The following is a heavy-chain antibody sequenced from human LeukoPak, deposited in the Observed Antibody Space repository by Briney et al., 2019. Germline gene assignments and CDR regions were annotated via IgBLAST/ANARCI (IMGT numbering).Heavy chain of an antibody. CDR3: AKLGYCSGGTCHSFDS. CDR2: IYPGDSDT. J-gene: IGHJ4*02. CDR1: GYRFPSSW. V-gene: IGHV5-51*01. D-gene: IGHD2-15*01. Sequence: GDSLKISCKGSGYRFPSSWIGWVRQMPGKGLEWMGIIYPGDSDTRYSPSFQGQVTISADKSTTTAYLQWNSLRVSDTAMYYCAKLGYCSGGTCHSFDSWGQGTLVTVSS.